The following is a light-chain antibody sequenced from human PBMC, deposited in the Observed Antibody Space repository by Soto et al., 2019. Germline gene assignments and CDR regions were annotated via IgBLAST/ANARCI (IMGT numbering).Light chain of an antibody. CDR1: MRDVGAYNL. CDR2: EVR. J-gene: IGLJ2*01. V-gene: IGLV2-14*01. Sequence: QSALTQPASVSGSPGQSITISCAGTMRDVGAYNLVSWYQQHPGRAPQRIIYEVRNRPSGISFRFSGSKSGNTASLTISGLQAEDEADYYCSSYTYKSSLIFGGGTKLTVL. CDR3: SSYTYKSSLI.